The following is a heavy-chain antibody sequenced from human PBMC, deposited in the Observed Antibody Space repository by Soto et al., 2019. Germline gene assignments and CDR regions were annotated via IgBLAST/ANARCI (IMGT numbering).Heavy chain of an antibody. V-gene: IGHV1-69*12. CDR2: IIPIFGTA. J-gene: IGHJ4*02. Sequence: QVQLVQSGAEVKKPGSSVKVSCKASGGTFSSYAISWVRQAPGQGLEWMGGIIPIFGTANYAQKFQGRVTIPADESTVTAYMELSSLRSEDTALYYCARAGDYYDSSGQCYWGQGTLVSVSS. CDR1: GGTFSSYA. D-gene: IGHD3-22*01. CDR3: ARAGDYYDSSGQCY.